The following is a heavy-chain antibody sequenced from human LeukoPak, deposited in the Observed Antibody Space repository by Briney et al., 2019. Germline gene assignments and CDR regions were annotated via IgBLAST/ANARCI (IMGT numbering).Heavy chain of an antibody. D-gene: IGHD4-23*01. J-gene: IGHJ4*02. CDR1: GYTFTDYY. CDR2: INPNSGGT. CDR3: ARSHGGNSG. V-gene: IGHV1-2*02. Sequence: ASVKVSCKASGYTFTDYYMHWVRHAPGQGLEWMGSINPNSGGTNDAPKFQGRFTMTRDTSNSTAYMELSRLRSDDTAVYYCARSHGGNSGWGQGTLVTVSS.